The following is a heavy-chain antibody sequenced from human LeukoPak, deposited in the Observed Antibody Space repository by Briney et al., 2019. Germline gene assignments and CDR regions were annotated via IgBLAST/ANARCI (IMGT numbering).Heavy chain of an antibody. Sequence: SETLSLTCTVSGGSISSGSYYWSWIRQPAGKGLEWIGRIYTSGGTNYNPSLKSRVTISVDTSKNQFSLKLSSVTAADTAVYYCARGVGITPTYWGQGTLVTVSS. CDR1: GGSISSGSYY. CDR3: ARGVGITPTY. CDR2: IYTSGGT. D-gene: IGHD1-26*01. V-gene: IGHV4-61*02. J-gene: IGHJ4*02.